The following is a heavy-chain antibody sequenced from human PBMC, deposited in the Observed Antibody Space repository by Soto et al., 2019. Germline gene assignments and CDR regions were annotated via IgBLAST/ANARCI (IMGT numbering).Heavy chain of an antibody. CDR3: ARGYYNSGSYSFDY. CDR1: GFTFGDYA. CDR2: IRRKDYGGTT. V-gene: IGHV3-49*04. D-gene: IGHD3-10*01. J-gene: IGHJ4*02. Sequence: PGGSLRLSCTTSGFTFGDYALSWVRQAPWKGLEWVGFIRRKDYGGTTEYGASVKGRFTISRDDSKSIAYLQLNSLETEDTAVYYCARGYYNSGSYSFDYWGQGTTVTVSS.